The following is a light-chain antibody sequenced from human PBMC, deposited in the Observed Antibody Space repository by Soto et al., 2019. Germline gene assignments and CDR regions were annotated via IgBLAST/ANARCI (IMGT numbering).Light chain of an antibody. CDR2: GAS. Sequence: EIVLTQSPGTLSLSPGERATLSCRASQSVSSYLAWYQQKPGQAPRLLIYGASTRATGIPARFSGSGSGTEFTLTISSLQPDDFATYYCQQYNSYWTFGQGTKVDIK. J-gene: IGKJ1*01. CDR1: QSVSSY. CDR3: QQYNSYWT. V-gene: IGKV3-15*01.